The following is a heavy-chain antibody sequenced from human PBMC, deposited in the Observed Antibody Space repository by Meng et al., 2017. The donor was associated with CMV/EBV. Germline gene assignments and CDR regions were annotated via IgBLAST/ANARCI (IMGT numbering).Heavy chain of an antibody. Sequence: GGSLRLSCAASGFTFSSYWMSWVRQAPGKGLEWVANRKQDGSEKYYVDSVKGRFTISRDNAKNTLYLQMNSLRAEDTAVYYCARDSSSWYRPMPFDYWGQGTLVTVSS. D-gene: IGHD6-13*01. CDR2: RKQDGSEK. CDR1: GFTFSSYW. J-gene: IGHJ4*02. V-gene: IGHV3-7*01. CDR3: ARDSSSWYRPMPFDY.